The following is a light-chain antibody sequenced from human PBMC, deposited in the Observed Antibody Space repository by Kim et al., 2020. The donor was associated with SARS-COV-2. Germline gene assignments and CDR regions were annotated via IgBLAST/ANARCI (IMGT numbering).Light chain of an antibody. J-gene: IGKJ2*01. CDR3: QQYDNLPYT. CDR1: QDIKKS. V-gene: IGKV1-33*01. CDR2: DAS. Sequence: DIQMTQSPSSLSASVGERVTITCQASQDIKKSLNWFHQKPGKAPKVLISDASNLETGVPSRFTASASGTHFTFSVNSLQPDDVGTYFCQQYDNLPYTFGQGTMLEI.